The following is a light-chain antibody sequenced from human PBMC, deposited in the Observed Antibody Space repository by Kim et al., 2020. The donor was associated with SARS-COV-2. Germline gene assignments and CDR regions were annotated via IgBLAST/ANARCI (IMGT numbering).Light chain of an antibody. CDR2: DAS. V-gene: IGKV3D-15*01. CDR1: QSINAK. CDR3: QQYNDCPLT. J-gene: IGKJ4*01. Sequence: VVPGDRGNCPCRDTQSINAKLVWYQQKPGKAPSLLISDASTSATGIPARLSGSGSGTAFTLPISSLQYADFAVYYRQQYNDCPLTFGGGTKVDIK.